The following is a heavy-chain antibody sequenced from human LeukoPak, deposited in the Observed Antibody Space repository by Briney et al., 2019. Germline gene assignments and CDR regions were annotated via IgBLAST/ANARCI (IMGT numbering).Heavy chain of an antibody. D-gene: IGHD3-10*01. V-gene: IGHV3-53*01. J-gene: IGHJ4*02. Sequence: GGSLRLACAASDFSVNNNYVDWVRQAPGKGLEWVSCMDNFGIKTYADSVQGRFTVSRGSSRNMVFLQMNSLRVEDTAVYYCAGGKYYGSGTRPGYLGYWGLGTMVTVSS. CDR1: DFSVNNNY. CDR3: AGGKYYGSGTRPGYLGY. CDR2: MDNFGIK.